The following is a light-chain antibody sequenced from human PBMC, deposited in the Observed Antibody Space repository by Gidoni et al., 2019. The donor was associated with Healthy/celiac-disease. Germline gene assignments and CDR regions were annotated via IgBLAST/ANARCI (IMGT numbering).Light chain of an antibody. Sequence: QSVLTQPPPASGTPGQRVTISCSGSSSNIGSNYVYWYQQLPGPAPKLLIYSNNQRPSGVPDRFSGSKSGTSASLAISGLRSEDEADYYCAAWDDSLSGHWVFGGGTKLTVL. V-gene: IGLV1-47*02. CDR2: SNN. CDR3: AAWDDSLSGHWV. CDR1: SSNIGSNY. J-gene: IGLJ3*02.